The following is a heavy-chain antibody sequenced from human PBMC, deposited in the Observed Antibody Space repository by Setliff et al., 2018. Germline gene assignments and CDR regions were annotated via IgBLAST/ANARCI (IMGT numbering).Heavy chain of an antibody. CDR1: GFTFSSYG. CDR3: AKDCGGDCSSYY. D-gene: IGHD2-21*02. CDR2: MSYDGRNE. Sequence: GESLRLSCAASGFTFSSYGMHWVRQAPGKGLEWVAFMSYDGRNEYYADSVRGRFTISRDNSKNTLYLQMNSLRTEDTAMFYCAKDCGGDCSSYYWGQGTLVTVSS. V-gene: IGHV3-30*02. J-gene: IGHJ4*02.